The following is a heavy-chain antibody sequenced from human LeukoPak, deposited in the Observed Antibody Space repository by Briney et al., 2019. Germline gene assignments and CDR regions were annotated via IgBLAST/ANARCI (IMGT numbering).Heavy chain of an antibody. J-gene: IGHJ4*02. Sequence: PGGSLRLSCAASGFTFDDYAMHWVRQAPGKGLEWVSLISGDGGSTYYADSVKGRFSISRDNSKNSLYLQMNSLITEDTALYYCGKDLAARQQLVFDYWGQGTLVTVSS. CDR2: ISGDGGST. V-gene: IGHV3-43*02. CDR3: GKDLAARQQLVFDY. CDR1: GFTFDDYA. D-gene: IGHD6-13*01.